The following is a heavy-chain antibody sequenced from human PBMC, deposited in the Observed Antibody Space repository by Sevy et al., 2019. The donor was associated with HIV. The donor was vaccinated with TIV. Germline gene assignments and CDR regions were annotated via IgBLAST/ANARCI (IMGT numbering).Heavy chain of an antibody. D-gene: IGHD2-2*01. CDR3: AKVRVHYCSSTSCTDFDY. J-gene: IGHJ4*02. CDR2: ISGSGGST. Sequence: GGSLRLSCAASGFTFSSYVMSWVRQAPGKGLEWVSAISGSGGSTYYADSVKGRFTISRDNSKNTLYLQMNSLRAEDTAVYYCAKVRVHYCSSTSCTDFDYWGQGTLVTVSS. CDR1: GFTFSSYV. V-gene: IGHV3-23*01.